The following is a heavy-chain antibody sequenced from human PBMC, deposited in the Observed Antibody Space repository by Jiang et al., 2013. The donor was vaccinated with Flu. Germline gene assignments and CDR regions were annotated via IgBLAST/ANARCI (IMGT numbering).Heavy chain of an antibody. D-gene: IGHD6-13*01. Sequence: GAEVKKPGASVKVSCKASGYTIIGSYMHWVRQAPGQGLEWMGWINPNSGDTTYAENFQGRFTLTRDASINTAYMILSRLRSDETAVYYCGRDSAAAIDYWGQGTLVSVSS. CDR2: INPNSGDT. CDR3: GRDSAAAIDY. CDR1: GYTIIGSY. V-gene: IGHV1-2*02. J-gene: IGHJ4*02.